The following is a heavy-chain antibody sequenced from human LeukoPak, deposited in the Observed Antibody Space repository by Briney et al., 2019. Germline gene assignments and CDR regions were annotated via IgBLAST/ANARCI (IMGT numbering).Heavy chain of an antibody. D-gene: IGHD6-19*01. CDR3: ARAVSSGWYPLYY. Sequence: SVTVSCMASGGTFRSYAISWVRQAPGHRLEWMGVICAIFFTSNYPQKSQRRVTITADNSTSTAYMELSSLRPEDTAVYYCARAVSSGWYPLYYWGQGTLVTVSS. V-gene: IGHV1-69*06. CDR1: GGTFRSYA. CDR2: ICAIFFTS. J-gene: IGHJ4*02.